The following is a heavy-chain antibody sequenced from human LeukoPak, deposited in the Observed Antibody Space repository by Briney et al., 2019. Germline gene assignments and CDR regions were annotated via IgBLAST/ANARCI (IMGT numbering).Heavy chain of an antibody. CDR2: IKQDGSEK. V-gene: IGHV3-7*03. CDR3: AGGTGFIIKD. CDR1: GFTFSSYG. D-gene: IGHD3-9*01. J-gene: IGHJ4*02. Sequence: GGSLRLSCAVSGFTFSSYGMHWVRRAPGKGLEWVANIKQDGSEKNYVDSVKGRFTISRDNAKNSLYLQMNNLRVEDTAMYYCAGGTGFIIKDWGQGTLVTVSS.